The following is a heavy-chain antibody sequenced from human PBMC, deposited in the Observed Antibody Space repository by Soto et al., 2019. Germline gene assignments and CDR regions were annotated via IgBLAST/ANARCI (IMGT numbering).Heavy chain of an antibody. J-gene: IGHJ4*02. CDR2: LIPLFGTT. CDR1: GGTFSGHA. V-gene: IGHV1-69*06. CDR3: ARGPNWGYRFDS. Sequence: QVQLVQSGAEVKKPGSSVKVSCEASGGTFSGHAISWVRQAPGQGPEWMGGLIPLFGTTQHAQNFQGRLTITADKSTITAYMELTSLRFDDTAIYYCARGPNWGYRFDSWGQGTLVTVSS. D-gene: IGHD7-27*01.